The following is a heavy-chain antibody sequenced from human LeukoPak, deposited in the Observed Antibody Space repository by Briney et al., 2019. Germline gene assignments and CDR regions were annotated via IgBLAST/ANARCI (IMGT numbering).Heavy chain of an antibody. CDR3: AQSFDN. CDR1: GFTVSSNY. J-gene: IGHJ4*02. V-gene: IGHV3-66*01. CDR2: IYGSGST. Sequence: GGSLRLSCVASGFTVSSNYMSWVRQAPGKGLEWVSVIYGSGSTNYADSVKGRFTISRDNAKNSLYLQMNSLRVGDTAIYYCAQSFDNWGQGALVTVSP.